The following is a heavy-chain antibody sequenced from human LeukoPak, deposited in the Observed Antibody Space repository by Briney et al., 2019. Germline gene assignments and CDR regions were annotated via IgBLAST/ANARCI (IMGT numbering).Heavy chain of an antibody. J-gene: IGHJ2*01. Sequence: ASVKVSCTASGYTFTSFDINWVRQASGQGLEWMGWMNPHSGKSGFAQKFQGRVTLTRNTSISTAYMELSSLRSEDSAICYCARRNRAYWYFDLWGRGTPVTVSS. CDR2: MNPHSGKS. CDR3: ARRNRAYWYFDL. V-gene: IGHV1-8*01. CDR1: GYTFTSFD. D-gene: IGHD1-14*01.